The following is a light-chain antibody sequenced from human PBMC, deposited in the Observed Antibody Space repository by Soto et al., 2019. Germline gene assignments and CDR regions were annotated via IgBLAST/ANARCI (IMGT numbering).Light chain of an antibody. CDR1: SSNIGTNY. Sequence: QSVLTQPPSASGTPGQRVTISCSGSSSNIGTNYVYWYQQFPGTAPKLLIHRSNQRPSGVPDRFSDSKSGTSASLAISGLRSEDEADYFCAAWDDSLSGWLFGGGTKLTVL. J-gene: IGLJ3*02. V-gene: IGLV1-47*01. CDR2: RSN. CDR3: AAWDDSLSGWL.